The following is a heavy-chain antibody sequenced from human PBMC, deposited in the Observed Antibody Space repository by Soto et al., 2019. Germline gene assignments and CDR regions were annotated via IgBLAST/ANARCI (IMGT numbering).Heavy chain of an antibody. V-gene: IGHV3-23*01. CDR3: AMRV. CDR2: ISAGGDST. Sequence: EVQLLESGGGWVQPGGSLRLSCATSVFTFSSYPMNWVRQAPGKGLEWVSGISAGGDSTYYADSVKGRFTIFRDNSKNSVYLQMNSLRAEDTAVYYCAMRVWGQGTLVTVSS. CDR1: VFTFSSYP. J-gene: IGHJ4*02.